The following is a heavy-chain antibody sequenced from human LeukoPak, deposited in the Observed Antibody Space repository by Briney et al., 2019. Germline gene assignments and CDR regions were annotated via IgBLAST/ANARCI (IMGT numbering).Heavy chain of an antibody. D-gene: IGHD1-14*01. CDR1: GLTFSGYG. J-gene: IGHJ4*02. CDR2: IRYDSSAK. V-gene: IGHV3-30*02. CDR3: AKATGYLL. Sequence: GGSLRLSCAASGLTFSGYGIHWVRQAPGKGLEWVGFIRYDSSAKYYADSVKGRFTISRDNSKNTLYLQMNNLRAEDTAVYYCAKATGYLLWGQGTLVTVSS.